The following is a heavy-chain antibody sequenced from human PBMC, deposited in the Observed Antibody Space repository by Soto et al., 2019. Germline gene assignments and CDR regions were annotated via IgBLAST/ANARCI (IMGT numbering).Heavy chain of an antibody. J-gene: IGHJ5*02. V-gene: IGHV1-8*01. CDR1: GYTFTSYD. D-gene: IGHD5-18*01. CDR3: ARAGYSYGYDPDWFDP. CDR2: MNPNSGNT. Sequence: QVQLVQSGAEVKKPGASVKVSCKASGYTFTSYDINWVRQATGQGLEWMGWMNPNSGNTGYAQKFQGRVTMTRNTAISTAYMELSSLRSEDTAVYYCARAGYSYGYDPDWFDPWGQGTLVTVSS.